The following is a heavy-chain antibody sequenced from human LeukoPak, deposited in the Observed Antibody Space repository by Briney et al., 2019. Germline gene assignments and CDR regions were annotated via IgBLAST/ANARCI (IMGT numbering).Heavy chain of an antibody. CDR2: ISGSGDNT. D-gene: IGHD5-12*01. CDR1: GFTFTTYA. J-gene: IGHJ4*02. CDR3: ARGPSGYHNT. Sequence: GGSLRLSCAASGFTFTTYAMNWVRQAPGKGLEWVSAISGSGDNTYYADSVKGRFTISRDNSKNTLYLQMNSLRAEDTAVYYCARGPSGYHNTGGQGTLVTVSS. V-gene: IGHV3-23*01.